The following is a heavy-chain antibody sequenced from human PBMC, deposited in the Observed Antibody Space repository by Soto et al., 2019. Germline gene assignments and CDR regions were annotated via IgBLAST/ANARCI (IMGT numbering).Heavy chain of an antibody. J-gene: IGHJ6*02. Sequence: SETLSLTCAVYGGSFSGYYWSWIRQPPGKGLEWIGEINHSGSTNYNPSLKSRVTISVDTSKNQFSLKLSSVTAADTAVYYCARAPVRVRGVAYYYYGMDVWGQGTTVTVSS. CDR1: GGSFSGYY. V-gene: IGHV4-34*01. CDR3: ARAPVRVRGVAYYYYGMDV. D-gene: IGHD3-10*01. CDR2: INHSGST.